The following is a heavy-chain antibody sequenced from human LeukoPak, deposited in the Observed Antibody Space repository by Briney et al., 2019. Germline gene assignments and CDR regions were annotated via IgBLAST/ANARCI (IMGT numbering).Heavy chain of an antibody. CDR2: TTDKANSYTT. CDR1: GFTLSDHY. J-gene: IGHJ6*04. Sequence: GGSLRLSCAASGFTLSDHYMDWVRQAPGKGLEWVGRTTDKANSYTTEYAASVKVRFTISRDDSKNSLYLQMNSLRAGDTAVYYCARSRSLLLHGMDVWGKGTTVTVSS. CDR3: ARSRSLLLHGMDV. V-gene: IGHV3-72*01. D-gene: IGHD2-15*01.